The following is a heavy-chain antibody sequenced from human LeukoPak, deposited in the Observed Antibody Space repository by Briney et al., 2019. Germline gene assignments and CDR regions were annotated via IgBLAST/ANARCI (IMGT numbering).Heavy chain of an antibody. D-gene: IGHD3-22*01. CDR2: IYWDDDK. V-gene: IGHV2-5*02. J-gene: IGHJ4*02. CDR3: AHSSHYYDSSGYSADS. CDR1: GFSLCTSGVG. Sequence: SGPTLVNPTQTLTLTCTFSGFSLCTSGVGVGWIRQPPGKALEWLALIYWDDDKRYSPSLKSRLTITKDTSKNQVVLTMTNMDPVDTATYYCAHSSHYYDSSGYSADSWGQGTLVTVSS.